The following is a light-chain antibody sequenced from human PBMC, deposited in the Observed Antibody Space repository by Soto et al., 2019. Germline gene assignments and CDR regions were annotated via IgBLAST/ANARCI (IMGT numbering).Light chain of an antibody. V-gene: IGLV1-51*01. CDR3: GTWDSSLSVVV. J-gene: IGLJ2*01. Sequence: QSVLTQPPSVSGAPGQKVSISFSGSSSNIGHNYVSWYQQLPGTAPKLLSYDNNKRPSGIPDRFSGSKSGTSATLGITGLQTGDEADYYCGTWDSSLSVVVFGGGTKLTVL. CDR2: DNN. CDR1: SSNIGHNY.